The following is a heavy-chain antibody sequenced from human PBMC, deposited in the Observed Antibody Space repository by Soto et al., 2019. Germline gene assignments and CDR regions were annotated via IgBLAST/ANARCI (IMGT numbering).Heavy chain of an antibody. J-gene: IGHJ4*02. D-gene: IGHD2-15*01. CDR2: ISGSGGST. CDR1: GFTFSSYA. CDR3: ANDSGHLIVVVVAATMAFDY. Sequence: AGGSLRLSCAASGFTFSSYAMSWVRQAPGKGLEWVSAISGSGGSTYYADSVKGRFTISRDNSKNTLYLQMNSLRAEDTAVYYCANDSGHLIVVVVAATMAFDYWGQGTLVTVSS. V-gene: IGHV3-23*01.